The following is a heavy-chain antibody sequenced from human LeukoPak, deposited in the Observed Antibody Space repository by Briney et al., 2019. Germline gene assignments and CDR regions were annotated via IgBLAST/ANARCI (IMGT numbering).Heavy chain of an antibody. D-gene: IGHD3-3*01. CDR2: IYTSGST. Sequence: SQTLSLTCIVSGGSISSGSYYWSWIRQPAGKGLEWIGRIYTSGSTNYNPSLKSRVTISVNTSKNQFSLKLSSVTAADTAVYYCARGLARAIFGVVIHYYYYGMDVWGQGTTVTVSS. CDR1: GGSISSGSYY. V-gene: IGHV4-61*02. CDR3: ARGLARAIFGVVIHYYYYGMDV. J-gene: IGHJ6*02.